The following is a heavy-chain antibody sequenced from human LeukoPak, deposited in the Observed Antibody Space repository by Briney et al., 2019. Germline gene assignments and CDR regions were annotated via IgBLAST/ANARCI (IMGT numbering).Heavy chain of an antibody. Sequence: GGSLRLSCAASGFTFSSYSMTWVRQAPGKGLEWVSSISSSSSYIYYADSVKGRFTISRDNAKNSLYLQMNSLRAEDTAVYYCARDRLAAALDYWGQGTLVTVSS. CDR3: ARDRLAAALDY. CDR1: GFTFSSYS. D-gene: IGHD6-13*01. V-gene: IGHV3-21*01. CDR2: ISSSSSYI. J-gene: IGHJ4*02.